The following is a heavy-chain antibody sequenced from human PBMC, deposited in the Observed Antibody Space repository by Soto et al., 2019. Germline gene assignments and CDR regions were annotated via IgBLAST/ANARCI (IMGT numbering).Heavy chain of an antibody. CDR3: VIDLEYCGGYCYEDVFDI. CDR2: ISGYDGDT. V-gene: IGHV1-18*01. J-gene: IGHJ3*02. D-gene: IGHD2-21*02. CDR1: GYTFSTYG. Sequence: QVQLVQSGAEVKKPGASVKVSCKASGYTFSTYGVSWVRQAPGQGLEWMGWISGYDGDTNYAQKIRGRVTMTTDTSTSTAYMELRSLRSDDTAVYYCVIDLEYCGGYCYEDVFDIWGQGTMVTVSS.